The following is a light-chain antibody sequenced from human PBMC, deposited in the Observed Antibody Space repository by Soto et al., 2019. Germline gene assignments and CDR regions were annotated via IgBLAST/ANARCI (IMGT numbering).Light chain of an antibody. CDR1: SSDVGGYNL. J-gene: IGLJ3*02. CDR3: CSYADSSTPWV. CDR2: EGS. V-gene: IGLV2-23*01. Sequence: QSALAQPASVSGSPGQSITISCTGTSSDVGGYNLVSWYQHHPGKAPKLMIYEGSQRPSGVSNRFSGSNSGNTASLTISGLQAEDEADYYCCSYADSSTPWVFGGGTKVTVL.